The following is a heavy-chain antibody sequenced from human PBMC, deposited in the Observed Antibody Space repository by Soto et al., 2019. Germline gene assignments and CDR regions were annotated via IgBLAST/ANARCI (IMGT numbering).Heavy chain of an antibody. V-gene: IGHV2-5*02. CDR2: IYWDDNK. Sequence: QITLKESGPTLVQPTQTLTLTCTFSGFSLSTSGVAVGWIRQPPGKALECLALIYWDDNKRYSPSLQSRITLTKDTTKNQVVLTMTNLDPVDTATYYCAHRYSSSYDYWGQGILVTVSS. J-gene: IGHJ4*02. CDR3: AHRYSSSYDY. CDR1: GFSLSTSGVA. D-gene: IGHD6-13*01.